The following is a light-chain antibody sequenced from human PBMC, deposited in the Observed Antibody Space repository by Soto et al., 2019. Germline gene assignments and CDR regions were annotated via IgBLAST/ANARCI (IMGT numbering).Light chain of an antibody. CDR1: QSVRGN. CDR3: KQYIDWPRT. Sequence: EIVMSQSPATLSVSPGEGATLSCRASQSVRGNLAWYQQKPGQAPRLLIYGASTRASGIPTRFSGAGSGAEFTLTISSLQSEDSAVYFCKQYIDWPRTFGGGTRVDIK. V-gene: IGKV3D-15*01. CDR2: GAS. J-gene: IGKJ4*01.